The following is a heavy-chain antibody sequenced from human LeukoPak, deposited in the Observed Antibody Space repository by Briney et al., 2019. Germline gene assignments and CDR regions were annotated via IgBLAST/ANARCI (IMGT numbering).Heavy chain of an antibody. J-gene: IGHJ4*02. D-gene: IGHD4-11*01. V-gene: IGHV3-23*01. Sequence: EPGGSLRLSCAASGFTFSSYAMSWVRQAPGEGLEWVSVISGSGDSTLYADSVKGRFTVSRDNSKNTLYLQVNSLRAEDTAVYYCAKGVSKYDFDYWGQGTLVTVSS. CDR2: ISGSGDST. CDR3: AKGVSKYDFDY. CDR1: GFTFSSYA.